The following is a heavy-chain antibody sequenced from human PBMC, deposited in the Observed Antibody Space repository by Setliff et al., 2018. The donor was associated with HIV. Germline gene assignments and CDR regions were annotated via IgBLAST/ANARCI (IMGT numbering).Heavy chain of an antibody. J-gene: IGHJ4*02. CDR2: INCNSGGT. V-gene: IGHV1-2*02. Sequence: ASVKVSCKSSGYTFTSSFMHWVRQAPGQGLEWMGWINCNSGGTYYAQNFQGRVTMTRDTSTNTAYMELSRLRSDDTAVYYCARDDHGDPFDYWGQGTLVTVSS. CDR1: GYTFTSSF. D-gene: IGHD4-17*01. CDR3: ARDDHGDPFDY.